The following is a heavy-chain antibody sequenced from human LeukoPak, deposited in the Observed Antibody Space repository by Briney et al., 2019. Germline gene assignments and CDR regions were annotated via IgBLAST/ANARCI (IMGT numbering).Heavy chain of an antibody. V-gene: IGHV1-2*02. CDR2: INSNSGGT. D-gene: IGHD1-26*01. J-gene: IGHJ4*02. CDR3: ARERGSYSPVDY. Sequence: GASVKVSCKASGYTFTGQYMHWVRQAPGQGLEWMGWINSNSGGTNYAQKFQGRVTMTRDTSISTAYMELSRLRSDDTAVYYCARERGSYSPVDYWGQGTLVTVSS. CDR1: GYTFTGQY.